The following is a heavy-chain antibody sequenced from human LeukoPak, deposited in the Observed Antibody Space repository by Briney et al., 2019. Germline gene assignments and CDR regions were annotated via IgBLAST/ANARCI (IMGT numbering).Heavy chain of an antibody. V-gene: IGHV3-66*01. CDR1: GFTVSDNY. J-gene: IGHJ4*02. D-gene: IGHD7-27*01. CDR3: ARGTAWGHQDH. CDR2: IYSSGNT. Sequence: GGSLRLSCAASGFTVSDNYMSGVRQAPGKGLEWVSIIYSSGNTYYADSVKGRFTISRDNSKSMLYLQMNSLRAEDTAVYYCARGTAWGHQDHWGQGTLVTVSS.